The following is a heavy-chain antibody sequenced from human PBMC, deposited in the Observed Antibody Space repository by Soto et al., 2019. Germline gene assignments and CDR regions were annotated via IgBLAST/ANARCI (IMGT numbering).Heavy chain of an antibody. CDR1: GYTFTGYY. D-gene: IGHD5-18*01. CDR3: ARWLGYSYGSRYYGMDV. V-gene: IGHV1-2*04. J-gene: IGHJ6*02. Sequence: ASVKVSCKASGYTFTGYYMHWVRQAPGQGLEWMGWINPNSGGTNYAQKFQGWVTMTRDTSISAAYMELSRLRSDDTAVYYCARWLGYSYGSRYYGMDVWGQGTTVTV. CDR2: INPNSGGT.